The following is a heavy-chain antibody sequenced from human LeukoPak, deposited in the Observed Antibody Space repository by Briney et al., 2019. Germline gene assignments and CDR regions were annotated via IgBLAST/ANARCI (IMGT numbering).Heavy chain of an antibody. Sequence: PGGSLRLSCEVSGFTFGDYWMHWVRQPPGKGLVWVSAISGSGGSTYYADSVKGRFTISRDNSKNTLYLQMNSLRAEDTAVYYCANVRTDDFWSGYYPVDYWGQGTLVTVSS. CDR1: GFTFGDYW. V-gene: IGHV3-23*01. CDR3: ANVRTDDFWSGYYPVDY. D-gene: IGHD3-3*01. J-gene: IGHJ4*02. CDR2: ISGSGGST.